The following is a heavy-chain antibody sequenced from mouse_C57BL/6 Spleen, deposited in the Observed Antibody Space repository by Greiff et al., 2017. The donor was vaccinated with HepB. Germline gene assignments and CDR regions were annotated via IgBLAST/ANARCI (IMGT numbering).Heavy chain of an antibody. V-gene: IGHV1-15*01. CDR3: TSPLFITTVVDTY. CDR2: IDPETGGT. D-gene: IGHD1-1*01. Sequence: QVQLKQSGAELVRPGASVTLSCKASGYTFTDYEMHWVKQTPVHGLEWIGAIDPETGGTAYNQKFKGKAILTADKSSSTAYMELRSLTSEDSAVYYCTSPLFITTVVDTYWGQGTLVTVSA. J-gene: IGHJ3*01. CDR1: GYTFTDYE.